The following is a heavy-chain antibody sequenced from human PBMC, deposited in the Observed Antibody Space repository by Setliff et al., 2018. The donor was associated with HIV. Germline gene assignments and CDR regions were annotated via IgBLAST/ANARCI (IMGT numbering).Heavy chain of an antibody. Sequence: SETLSLTCTVSGGSISSYYWSWIRQPPGKGLEWIGYIYYSVNPSYNPSLMSRVTISVDRSKNQFSLKLKSVTAADTAVYYCARWHPPYGFWEEDYWGQGTLVTVSS. CDR1: GGSISSYY. D-gene: IGHD3-10*01. CDR2: IYYSVNP. J-gene: IGHJ4*02. V-gene: IGHV4-59*08. CDR3: ARWHPPYGFWEEDY.